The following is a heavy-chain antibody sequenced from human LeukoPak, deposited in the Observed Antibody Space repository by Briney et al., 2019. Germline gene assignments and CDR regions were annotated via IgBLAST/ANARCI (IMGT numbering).Heavy chain of an antibody. CDR3: ARHQYTSTVNDCFDP. Sequence: GGSLRLSCAASGFTFSTYTMNWVRQAPGKGLEWVSSIRSSGTDIYYADSVKGRFTISRDNAKNSLYLQMNSLRAEDTAVYYCARHQYTSTVNDCFDPWGQGTLVTVSS. V-gene: IGHV3-21*01. CDR2: IRSSGTDI. CDR1: GFTFSTYT. D-gene: IGHD6-13*01. J-gene: IGHJ5*01.